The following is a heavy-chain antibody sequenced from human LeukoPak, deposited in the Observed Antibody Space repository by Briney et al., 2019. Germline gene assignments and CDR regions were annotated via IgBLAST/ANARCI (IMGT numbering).Heavy chain of an antibody. CDR2: IKQDGSET. J-gene: IGHJ4*02. D-gene: IGHD6-13*01. CDR1: GFTFRSYW. V-gene: IGHV3-7*01. Sequence: GGTLRLSCAASGFTFRSYWMTWVRQYPGKGLEWVANIKQDGSETYYADSVKGRFTISRDNAKRSLYLQMNSLRAEDTAVYYCAKSRAADTTLLFDYWGQGTLVTVST. CDR3: AKSRAADTTLLFDY.